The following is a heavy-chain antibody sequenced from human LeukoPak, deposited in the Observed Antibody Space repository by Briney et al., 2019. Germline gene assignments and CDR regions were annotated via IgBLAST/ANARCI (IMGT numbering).Heavy chain of an antibody. D-gene: IGHD3-22*01. CDR2: IYYSGST. CDR1: SGSISSYY. J-gene: IGHJ4*02. V-gene: IGHV4-59*01. Sequence: SETLSLTCTVSSGSISSYYWSWIRQPPGKGLEWIGYIYYSGSTNYNPSLKSRVTISVDTSKNQFSLKLSSVTAADTAVYYCARGGYYGSSGYYNYWGQGTLVTVSS. CDR3: ARGGYYGSSGYYNY.